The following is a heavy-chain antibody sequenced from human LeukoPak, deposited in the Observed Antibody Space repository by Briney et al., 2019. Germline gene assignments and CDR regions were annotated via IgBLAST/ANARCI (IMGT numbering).Heavy chain of an antibody. CDR2: INPSAGST. V-gene: IGHV3-23*01. CDR3: ARLSDY. D-gene: IGHD3-16*01. J-gene: IGHJ4*02. CDR1: GVTFAKFD. Sequence: GGSLRLSCAASGVTFAKFDMSWVRQAPGKGLERVSTINPSAGSTYYADSVKGRFTISRDNSKNTLYLQMNSLRADDTAVYYCARLSDYWGQGTLVTVSS.